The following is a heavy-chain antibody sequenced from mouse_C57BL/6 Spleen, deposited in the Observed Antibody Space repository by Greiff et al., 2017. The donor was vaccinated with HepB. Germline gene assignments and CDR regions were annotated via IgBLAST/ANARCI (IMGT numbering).Heavy chain of an antibody. D-gene: IGHD2-4*01. J-gene: IGHJ2*01. Sequence: EVQRVESGPGLVKPSQSLSLSCSVTGYSITSGYYWNWIRQFPGNKLEWLGYIRYDGSNNYNPSLKNRISITRDTSKNPFFLKLNSVTTEDTATYYCARDLFYYDSLYYFDDWGQGTTLTVSS. CDR2: IRYDGSN. CDR1: GYSITSGYY. CDR3: ARDLFYYDSLYYFDD. V-gene: IGHV3-6*01.